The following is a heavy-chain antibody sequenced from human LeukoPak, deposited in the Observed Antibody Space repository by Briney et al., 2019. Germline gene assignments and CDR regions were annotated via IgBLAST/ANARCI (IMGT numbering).Heavy chain of an antibody. Sequence: PGGSLRLSCAASGFTLSNYWLTLVRQAPGQGLERVANIKQDGSEKHYVDSVKGRFTISRDNAKNSLYLQMNSLRAEDTAVYYCARDRQIAYWGQGTLVTVSS. J-gene: IGHJ4*02. V-gene: IGHV3-7*01. CDR2: IKQDGSEK. CDR1: GFTLSNYW. CDR3: ARDRQIAY.